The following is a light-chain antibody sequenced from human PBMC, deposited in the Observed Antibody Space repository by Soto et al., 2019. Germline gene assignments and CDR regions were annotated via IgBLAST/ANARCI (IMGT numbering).Light chain of an antibody. J-gene: IGLJ3*02. CDR2: YDT. CDR1: NIGSKS. CDR3: QVWDSSSDHPV. V-gene: IGLV3-21*04. Sequence: SYELIQPPSVSVAPGKTARITCGGNNIGSKSVLWYQQKPGQAPVLVIYYDTDRPSGIPERFSGSNSGNTATLTISRVEAGDEADYYCQVWDSSSDHPVFGGGTKLTVL.